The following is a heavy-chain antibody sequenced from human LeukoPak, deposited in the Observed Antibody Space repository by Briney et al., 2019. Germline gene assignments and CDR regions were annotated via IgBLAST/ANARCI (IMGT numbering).Heavy chain of an antibody. CDR1: GYTFSTYG. Sequence: ASVKVSCKTSGYTFSTYGISWVRQAPGQGLEWMGWISGYNYHTDYARKFQGRLTVTTDTSTKTAYMELGNLRSDDTAVYYCARDSQIAVAVEGWLDPWGQGTLVTVSS. D-gene: IGHD6-19*01. V-gene: IGHV1-18*01. CDR3: ARDSQIAVAVEGWLDP. J-gene: IGHJ5*02. CDR2: ISGYNYHT.